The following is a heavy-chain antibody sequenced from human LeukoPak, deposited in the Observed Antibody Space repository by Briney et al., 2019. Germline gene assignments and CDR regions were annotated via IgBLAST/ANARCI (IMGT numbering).Heavy chain of an antibody. CDR1: GGSFSGYY. J-gene: IGHJ3*02. CDR2: IYYSGST. V-gene: IGHV4-34*01. CDR3: ARGFYDSSGYKDDAFDI. D-gene: IGHD3-22*01. Sequence: SGTLSLTCAVYGGSFSGYYWGWIRQPPGKGLEWIGSIYYSGSTYYNPSLKSRVTISVDTSKNQFSLKLSSVTAADTAMYYCARGFYDSSGYKDDAFDIWGQGTMVTVSS.